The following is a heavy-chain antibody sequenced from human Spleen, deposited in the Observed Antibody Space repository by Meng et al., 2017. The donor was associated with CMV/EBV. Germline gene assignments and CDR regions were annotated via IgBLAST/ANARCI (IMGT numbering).Heavy chain of an antibody. CDR3: ARDLYGGNWFDP. J-gene: IGHJ5*02. CDR2: ITTSNDYT. CDR1: GFTVSSNY. Sequence: GESLKISCAASGFTVSSNYMSWVRQAPGKGLEWVSSITTSNDYTKYAASVKGRFTISRDNAKNSLYLQMNSLRAEDTAVYYCARDLYGGNWFDPWGQGTLVTVSS. D-gene: IGHD2/OR15-2a*01. V-gene: IGHV3-21*06.